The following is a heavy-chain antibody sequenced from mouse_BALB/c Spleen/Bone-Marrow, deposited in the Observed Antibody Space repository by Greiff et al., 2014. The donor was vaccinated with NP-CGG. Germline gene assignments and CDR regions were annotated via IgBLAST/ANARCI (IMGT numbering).Heavy chain of an antibody. CDR2: ISDGGSYT. J-gene: IGHJ1*01. CDR1: GFTFSDYY. D-gene: IGHD1-1*01. CDR3: ARDSYYYGSSYWYFDV. V-gene: IGHV5-4*02. Sequence: VQLKESGGGLVKPGGSLKLSCAASGFTFSDYYMYWVRQTPGKGLEWVATISDGGSYTYYPDSVKGRFTISRDNAKNSLYLQMTSLKSEDTAMYYCARDSYYYGSSYWYFDVWDAGTTVTVSS.